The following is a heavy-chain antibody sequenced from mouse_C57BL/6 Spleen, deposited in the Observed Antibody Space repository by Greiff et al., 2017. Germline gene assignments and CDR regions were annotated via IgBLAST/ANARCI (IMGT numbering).Heavy chain of an antibody. V-gene: IGHV1-69*01. Sequence: QVQLQQPGAELVMPGASVKLSCKASGYTFTSYWMHWVKQRPGQGLEWIGEIYPSDSGTNYNQKFKGKSTLTVDKSSSTAYMQLSSLTSEDSAVYYCARSSGYWYFDVWGTGTTVTVSS. CDR1: GYTFTSYW. D-gene: IGHD1-3*01. CDR3: ARSSGYWYFDV. J-gene: IGHJ1*03. CDR2: IYPSDSGT.